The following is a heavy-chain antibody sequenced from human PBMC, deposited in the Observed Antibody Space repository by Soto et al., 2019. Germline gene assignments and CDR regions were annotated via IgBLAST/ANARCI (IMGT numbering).Heavy chain of an antibody. D-gene: IGHD6-6*01. V-gene: IGHV4-30-4*01. CDR1: GGSISSGDYY. CDR3: AREGIAARRGKDY. Sequence: QVQLQESGPGLVKPSQTLSLTCTVSGGSISSGDYYWSWIRQPPGKGLEWIGYIYYSGSTYYNPSLKRRVTISGDTSKNQFSLKLSSVTAADTAVYYCAREGIAARRGKDYWGQGTLVTVSS. CDR2: IYYSGST. J-gene: IGHJ4*02.